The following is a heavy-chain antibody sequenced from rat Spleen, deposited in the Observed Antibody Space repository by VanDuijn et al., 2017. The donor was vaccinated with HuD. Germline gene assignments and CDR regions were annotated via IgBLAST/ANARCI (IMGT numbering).Heavy chain of an antibody. V-gene: IGHV3-3*01. CDR2: INSAGTT. CDR1: GYSITSSYR. CDR3: ARPSARYSSGYSYYFEH. Sequence: EVQLQESGPGLVKPSQSLSLTCSVTGYSITSSYRWNWIRKFPGNKLEWMGYINSAGTTNYNPSLKSRISITRDTSKNQFFLQVNSLTTEDTATYYCARPSARYSSGYSYYFEHWGQGVMVTVSS. J-gene: IGHJ2*01. D-gene: IGHD4-3*01.